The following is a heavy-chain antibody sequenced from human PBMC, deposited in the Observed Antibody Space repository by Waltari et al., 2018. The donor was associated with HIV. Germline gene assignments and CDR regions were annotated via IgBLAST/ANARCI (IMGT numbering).Heavy chain of an antibody. J-gene: IGHJ5*02. D-gene: IGHD3-9*01. Sequence: QFKLQESGPRLRKPSEPLSLTCTISGGPMNTSAYYWYWVRLPPGKGLEWIVNIHYNGRTFYNPSLQSRVTLSLDKSDNQFFLNFISVIAADTAVYYCARDSGLFMYDSRRAVLNWFDPWGQGLLVTVSS. V-gene: IGHV4-39*07. CDR1: GGPMNTSAYY. CDR3: ARDSGLFMYDSRRAVLNWFDP. CDR2: IHYNGRT.